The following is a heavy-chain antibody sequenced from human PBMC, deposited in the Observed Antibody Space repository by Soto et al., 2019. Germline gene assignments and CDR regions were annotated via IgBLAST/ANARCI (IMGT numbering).Heavy chain of an antibody. J-gene: IGHJ4*02. CDR3: AQYSSGWGRYYFDY. Sequence: QVTLKESGPVLVKPTETLTLTCTVSGLSLSNARMGVSWIRQPPGKALEWLAHIFSNDEKSYSTSLKSRLTISKDTSKSQVVLTMTNMDPVDTATYYCAQYSSGWGRYYFDYWGQGTLVTVSS. V-gene: IGHV2-26*01. D-gene: IGHD6-19*01. CDR2: IFSNDEK. CDR1: GLSLSNARMG.